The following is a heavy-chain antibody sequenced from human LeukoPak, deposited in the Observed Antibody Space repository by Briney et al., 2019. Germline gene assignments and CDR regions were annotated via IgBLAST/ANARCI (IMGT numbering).Heavy chain of an antibody. CDR3: SRGGMIVVVITSDDAFDM. CDR1: KFTFSTYW. CDR2: IRSKAYGGTT. D-gene: IGHD3-22*01. V-gene: IGHV3-49*04. J-gene: IGHJ3*02. Sequence: GGSLRLSCAASKFTFSTYWMSWVRQAPGKGLEWVGCIRSKAYGGTTEYAASVKGRFTISRDDSKSIAYLQMNSLKTEDTAVYYCSRGGMIVVVITSDDAFDMWGQGTMVTVSS.